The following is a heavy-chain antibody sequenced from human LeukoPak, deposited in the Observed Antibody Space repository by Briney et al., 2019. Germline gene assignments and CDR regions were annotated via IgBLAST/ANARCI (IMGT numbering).Heavy chain of an antibody. J-gene: IGHJ4*02. Sequence: PSETLSLTCTVSEDSINSYFWAWIRQPPGRGLEWIGYVYYSGSTSYNPSLTSRVIISIDTSQNQFSLNLSSVTAADTAVYYCARIKQAGVVVPAAPPGFDYWGQGTLVTVSS. D-gene: IGHD2-2*01. CDR2: VYYSGST. V-gene: IGHV4-59*01. CDR3: ARIKQAGVVVPAAPPGFDY. CDR1: EDSINSYF.